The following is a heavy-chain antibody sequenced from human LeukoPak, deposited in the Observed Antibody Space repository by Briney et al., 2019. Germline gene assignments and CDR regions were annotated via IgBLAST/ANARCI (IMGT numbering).Heavy chain of an antibody. D-gene: IGHD2-2*01. CDR3: ARGIVVVPAAIGSHYYYYYMDV. J-gene: IGHJ6*03. CDR1: GGTFSSYA. V-gene: IGHV1-69*13. CDR2: IIPIFGTA. Sequence: SVKVSCKASGGTFSSYAISWVRQAPGQGLEWMGGIIPIFGTANYAQKFQGRVTITADESTSTAYMELSSLGSEDTAVYYCARGIVVVPAAIGSHYYYYYMDVWGKGTTVTISS.